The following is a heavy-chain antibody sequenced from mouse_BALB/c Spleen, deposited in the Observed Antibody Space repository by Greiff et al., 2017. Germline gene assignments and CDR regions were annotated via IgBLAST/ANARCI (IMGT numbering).Heavy chain of an antibody. D-gene: IGHD1-1*02. J-gene: IGHJ2*01. V-gene: IGHV5-6-5*01. CDR2: ISSGGST. Sequence: EVKLMESGGGLVKPGGSLKLSCAASGFTFSSYAMSWVRQTPEKRLEWVASISSGGSTYYPDSVKGRFTISRDNARNILYLQMSSLRSEDTAMYYCARCGNYVDYWGQGTTLTVSS. CDR1: GFTFSSYA. CDR3: ARCGNYVDY.